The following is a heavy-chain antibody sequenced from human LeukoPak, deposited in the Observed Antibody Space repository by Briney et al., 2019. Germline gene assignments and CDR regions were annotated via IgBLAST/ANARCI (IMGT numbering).Heavy chain of an antibody. CDR3: ASSDYNWNHIDY. CDR2: IYYSGST. Sequence: SETLSLTRTVSGGSISSYYWSWIRQPPGKGLEWIGYIYYSGSTNYNPSLKSRVTISVDTSKNQFSLKLSSVTAADTAVYYCASSDYNWNHIDYWGQGTLVTVSS. D-gene: IGHD1-14*01. V-gene: IGHV4-59*08. J-gene: IGHJ4*02. CDR1: GGSISSYY.